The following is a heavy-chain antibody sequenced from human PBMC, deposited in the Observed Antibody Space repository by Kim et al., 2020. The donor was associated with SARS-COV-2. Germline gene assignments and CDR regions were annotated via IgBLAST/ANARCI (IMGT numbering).Heavy chain of an antibody. CDR2: IRSKAHGGTT. CDR1: GFTFGDYA. D-gene: IGHD3-10*02. Sequence: GGSLRLSCIASGFTFGDYAMSWFRQAPGKGLEWVGFIRSKAHGGTTEYAASVEGRFTISRDDSKNIAYLQMNSLKSEDTAVYYCTRAGRVFALSGYYYGMDVWGQGTTVTVSS. V-gene: IGHV3-49*03. CDR3: TRAGRVFALSGYYYGMDV. J-gene: IGHJ6*02.